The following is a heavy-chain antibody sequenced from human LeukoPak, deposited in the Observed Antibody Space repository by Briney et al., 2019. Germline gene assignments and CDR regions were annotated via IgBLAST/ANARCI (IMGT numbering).Heavy chain of an antibody. CDR2: INPSGGST. V-gene: IGHV1-46*01. Sequence: GASVKVSCKASGYTFTSYYMHWVRQAPGQGLEWMGIINPSGGSTSYAQKFQGRVTMTRDPSTSTVYMELSSLRSEDTAVYYCAIPYYDSSGYGIQQNNDYWGQGTLVTVSS. J-gene: IGHJ4*02. CDR1: GYTFTSYY. CDR3: AIPYYDSSGYGIQQNNDY. D-gene: IGHD3-22*01.